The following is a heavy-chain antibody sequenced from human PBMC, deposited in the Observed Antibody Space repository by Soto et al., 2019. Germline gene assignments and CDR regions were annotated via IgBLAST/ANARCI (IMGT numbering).Heavy chain of an antibody. D-gene: IGHD5-18*01. Sequence: GGSLRLSCAASEFTFTNAWMSGFRKAPGMGLDWVGRVKRKTDGGTTDYAAPVKGRFTISRDESKNTLYLQMNSLKTEDTALYYCITEGYSYGYHSFNIWGQGTTVTVSS. CDR3: ITEGYSYGYHSFNI. CDR1: EFTFTNAW. V-gene: IGHV3-15*01. CDR2: VKRKTDGGTT. J-gene: IGHJ6*02.